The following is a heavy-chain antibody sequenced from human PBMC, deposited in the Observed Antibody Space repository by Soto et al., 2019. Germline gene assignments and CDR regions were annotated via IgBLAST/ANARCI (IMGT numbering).Heavy chain of an antibody. V-gene: IGHV4-31*02. CDR3: QGVNYYDSSGYYYFDY. CDR1: GGTIRSGGYH. Sequence: SVTMSVPRTVAGGTIRSGGYHRSWNRQNPGKGLEWIGYIYYSGSTYYNPSLKSRVTISVDTSKNQFSLKLSSVTAADTAVYYCQGVNYYDSSGYYYFDYWGQGTLVTVSS. J-gene: IGHJ4*02. D-gene: IGHD3-22*01. CDR2: IYYSGST.